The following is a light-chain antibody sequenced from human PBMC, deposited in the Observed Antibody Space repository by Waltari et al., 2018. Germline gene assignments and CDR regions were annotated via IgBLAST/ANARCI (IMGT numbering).Light chain of an antibody. Sequence: QSVLTQPPSASGTPGQRVTISCSGSSSNIGSNTVNWYQQLPGTAPKLLIYSNKRRPSGVPDRFSGSKSDTSASLSISGLQSEDEADYYCAAWDDSLNGWVFGGGTKLTVL. J-gene: IGLJ3*02. CDR2: SNK. V-gene: IGLV1-44*01. CDR3: AAWDDSLNGWV. CDR1: SSNIGSNT.